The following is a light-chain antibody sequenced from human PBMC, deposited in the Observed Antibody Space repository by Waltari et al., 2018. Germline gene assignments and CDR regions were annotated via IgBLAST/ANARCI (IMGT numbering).Light chain of an antibody. V-gene: IGLV2-23*02. Sequence: QSALTQPASVSGSPGQSITISCTGSSSDVGGYSLVSWYQQHPGKAPKLMIYAVTKRPAGVSHRFSGSKSGNPASLTSSGRQTEDEADYYCCSYAGSTTSSVVFGTGTKVIVL. CDR1: SSDVGGYSL. J-gene: IGLJ1*01. CDR2: AVT. CDR3: CSYAGSTTSSVV.